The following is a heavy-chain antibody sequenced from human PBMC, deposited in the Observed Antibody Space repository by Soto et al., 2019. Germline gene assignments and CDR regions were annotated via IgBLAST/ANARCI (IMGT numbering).Heavy chain of an antibody. Sequence: SSETLSLTCAVYGGSFSGYYWSWIRQPPGKGLEWIGEINHSGSTNYNPSLKSRVTISVDTSKNQFSLKLSSVTAADTAVYYCAICPIMVRRSPFAYWGQGTLVPVSS. CDR1: GGSFSGYY. CDR3: AICPIMVRRSPFAY. J-gene: IGHJ4*02. CDR2: INHSGST. V-gene: IGHV4-34*01. D-gene: IGHD3-10*01.